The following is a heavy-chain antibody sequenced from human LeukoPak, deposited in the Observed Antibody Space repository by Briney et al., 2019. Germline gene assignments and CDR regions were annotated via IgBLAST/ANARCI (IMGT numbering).Heavy chain of an antibody. CDR2: IYHSGST. CDR1: GGSISSSNW. D-gene: IGHD3-10*01. V-gene: IGHV4-4*02. J-gene: IGHJ4*02. CDR3: ARSARGVIINYFDY. Sequence: PSETLSLTCAVSGGSISSSNWWSWVRQPPGKGLEWIGEIYHSGSTNYDPSPKSRVTISVDKSKNQFSLKLSSVTAADTAVYYCARSARGVIINYFDYWGQGTLVTVSS.